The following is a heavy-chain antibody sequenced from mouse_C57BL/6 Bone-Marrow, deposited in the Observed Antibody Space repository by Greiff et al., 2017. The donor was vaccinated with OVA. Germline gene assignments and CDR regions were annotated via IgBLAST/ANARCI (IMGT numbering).Heavy chain of an antibody. CDR2: ISSGSSTI. CDR1: GFTFSDYG. CDR3: AKRGAYYSIPYAMDY. D-gene: IGHD2-5*01. Sequence: EVKLVESGGGLVKPGGSLKLSCAASGFTFSDYGMHWVRQAPEKGLEWVAYISSGSSTIYYADTVKGRFTISRDNAKNTLFLQMTILRSEHTAMYYCAKRGAYYSIPYAMDYWGQGTSVTVSS. V-gene: IGHV5-17*01. J-gene: IGHJ4*01.